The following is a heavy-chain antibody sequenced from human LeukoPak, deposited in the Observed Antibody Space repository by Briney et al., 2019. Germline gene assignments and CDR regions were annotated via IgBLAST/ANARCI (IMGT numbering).Heavy chain of an antibody. Sequence: GGSLRLSCAASVLIFSTYTMSWLRQAPGKGLEWVSSITSSGGSTYYADSVKGRFTISRDTSKNTLYLQMNSLRAEDTAVYYCAKPDGPDFWGQGTLVTVSS. CDR3: AKPDGPDF. D-gene: IGHD2-8*01. V-gene: IGHV3-23*01. J-gene: IGHJ4*02. CDR1: VLIFSTYT. CDR2: ITSSGGST.